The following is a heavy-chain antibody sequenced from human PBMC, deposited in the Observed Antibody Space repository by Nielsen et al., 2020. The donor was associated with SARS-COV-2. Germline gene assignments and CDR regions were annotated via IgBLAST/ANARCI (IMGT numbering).Heavy chain of an antibody. CDR1: GFTFSSYS. D-gene: IGHD3-9*01. J-gene: IGHJ4*02. CDR3: AREGWLSLDY. V-gene: IGHV3-48*04. CDR2: ISSSSSTI. Sequence: GESLKISCAASGFTFSSYSMNWVRQAPGKGLEWVSYISSSSSTIYYADSVKGRFTISRDNAKNSLYLQMNSLRAEDTAVYYCAREGWLSLDYWGQGTLVTVSS.